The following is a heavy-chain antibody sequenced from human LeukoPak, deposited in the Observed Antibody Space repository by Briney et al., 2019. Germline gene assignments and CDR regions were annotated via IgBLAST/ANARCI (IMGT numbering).Heavy chain of an antibody. CDR1: GGSFSGYY. CDR2: INHSGST. Sequence: SETLSLTCAVYGGSFSGYYWSWIRQPPGKGLEWIGEINHSGSTNYNPSLKSRVTISVDTSKNQFSLKLSSVTAADTAVYYCARGYLAAAGKSSFDYWGQGTLAIVSS. CDR3: ARGYLAAAGKSSFDY. V-gene: IGHV4-34*01. D-gene: IGHD6-13*01. J-gene: IGHJ4*02.